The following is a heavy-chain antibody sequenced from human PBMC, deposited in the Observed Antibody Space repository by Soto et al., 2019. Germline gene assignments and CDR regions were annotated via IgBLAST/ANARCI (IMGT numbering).Heavy chain of an antibody. D-gene: IGHD1-26*01. CDR3: ARQPRGGKRGSYLIDP. Sequence: QVQLVQSGAEVKKPGASVKVSCKASGYTFTSYGISWVRQAPGQGLEWMGWISAYNGNTNYAQKLQGRVTMTTDTPTSTAYMELRSLRSDDTAVYYCARQPRGGKRGSYLIDPWGQGTLVTVSS. CDR2: ISAYNGNT. CDR1: GYTFTSYG. V-gene: IGHV1-18*01. J-gene: IGHJ5*02.